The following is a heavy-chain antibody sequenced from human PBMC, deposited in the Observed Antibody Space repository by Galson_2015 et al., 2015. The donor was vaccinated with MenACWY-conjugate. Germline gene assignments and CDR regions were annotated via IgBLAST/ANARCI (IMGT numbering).Heavy chain of an antibody. D-gene: IGHD3-16*01. J-gene: IGHJ6*03. CDR2: ISSSSSTI. Sequence: SLRLSCAASGFTFSSYSMNWVRQAPGKGLEWVSYISSSSSTIYYADSVKGRFTISRDNAKNSLYLQMNSLRAEDTAVYYCANPKGEGFEPYYYYYMDVWGKGTTVTVSS. CDR1: GFTFSSYS. V-gene: IGHV3-48*04. CDR3: ANPKGEGFEPYYYYYMDV.